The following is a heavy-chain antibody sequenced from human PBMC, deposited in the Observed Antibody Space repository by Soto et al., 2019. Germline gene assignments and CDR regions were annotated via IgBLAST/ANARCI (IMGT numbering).Heavy chain of an antibody. Sequence: APVKVSCKASGYTFTSYAMHWVRQAPGQRLEWMGWINAGNGNTKYSQKFQGRVTITRDTSASTAYMELSSLRSEDTAVYYCARVSPFRGTLPLFDYWGQGALVTVSS. CDR1: GYTFTSYA. CDR3: ARVSPFRGTLPLFDY. J-gene: IGHJ4*02. D-gene: IGHD3-10*01. CDR2: INAGNGNT. V-gene: IGHV1-3*01.